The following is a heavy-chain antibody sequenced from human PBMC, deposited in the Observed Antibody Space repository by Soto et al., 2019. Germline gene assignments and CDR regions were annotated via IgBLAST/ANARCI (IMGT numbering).Heavy chain of an antibody. Sequence: PGGSLRLSCAASGFTFSSYAMHWVRQAPGKGLEWVAVISYDGSNKYYADSVKGRFTISRDNSKNTLYLQMNSLRAEDTAVYYCASGPLSAIFGVVESYFDYWGQGTLVTVSS. D-gene: IGHD3-3*01. J-gene: IGHJ4*02. CDR1: GFTFSSYA. CDR2: ISYDGSNK. CDR3: ASGPLSAIFGVVESYFDY. V-gene: IGHV3-30-3*01.